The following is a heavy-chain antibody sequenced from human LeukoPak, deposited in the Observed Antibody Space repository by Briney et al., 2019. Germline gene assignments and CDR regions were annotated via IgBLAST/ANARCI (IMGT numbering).Heavy chain of an antibody. V-gene: IGHV3-23*01. J-gene: IGHJ4*02. CDR3: APKVVGSTPFYY. Sequence: TGGSLRLSCAASGFTFSSYAMNWVRQAPGKGLEWVSSISGSGGNTYYADSVKGRFTISRDNSKNTLYLRMNRLRAEDTAVYYCAPKVVGSTPFYYWGQGTLVTVSS. CDR2: ISGSGGNT. CDR1: GFTFSSYA. D-gene: IGHD2-15*01.